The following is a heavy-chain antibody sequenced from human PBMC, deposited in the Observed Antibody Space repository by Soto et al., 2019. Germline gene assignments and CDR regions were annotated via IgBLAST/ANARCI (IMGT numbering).Heavy chain of an antibody. CDR2: IYYSGST. CDR1: GGSISSSSYY. CDR3: ARRERAAGFSDP. J-gene: IGHJ5*02. D-gene: IGHD6-13*01. Sequence: KPSETLSLTCTVSGGSISSSSYYWGWIRQPPGKGLEWIGSIYYSGSTYYNPSLKSRVTISVDTSKNQFSLKLSSVTAADTAVYYCARRERAAGFSDPWGQGTLVTVS. V-gene: IGHV4-39*01.